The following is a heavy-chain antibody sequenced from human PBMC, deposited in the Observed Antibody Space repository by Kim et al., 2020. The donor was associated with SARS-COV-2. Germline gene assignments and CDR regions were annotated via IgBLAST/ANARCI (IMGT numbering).Heavy chain of an antibody. CDR1: GGSISSGGYY. CDR2: IYYSGST. V-gene: IGHV4-31*03. Sequence: SETLSLTCTVSGGSISSGGYYWSWIRQHPGKGLEWIGYIYYSGSTYYNPSLKSRVTISVDTSKNQFSLKLSSVTAADTAVYYCAREVGTTGTTWGWFDPWGQGTLVTVSS. D-gene: IGHD1-1*01. J-gene: IGHJ5*02. CDR3: AREVGTTGTTWGWFDP.